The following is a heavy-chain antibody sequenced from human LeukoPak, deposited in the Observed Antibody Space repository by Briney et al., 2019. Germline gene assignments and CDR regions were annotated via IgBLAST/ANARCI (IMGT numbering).Heavy chain of an antibody. CDR3: ARRLGSSGRNDAFDI. CDR1: GFTFSSYS. Sequence: GGSLRLFCAASGFTFSSYSMNWVRQAPGKGLEWVSSISSSSSYIYYADSVKGRFTISRDNAKNSLYLQMNSLRAEDTAVYYCARRLGSSGRNDAFDIWGQGTMVTVSS. D-gene: IGHD6-19*01. J-gene: IGHJ3*02. CDR2: ISSSSSYI. V-gene: IGHV3-21*01.